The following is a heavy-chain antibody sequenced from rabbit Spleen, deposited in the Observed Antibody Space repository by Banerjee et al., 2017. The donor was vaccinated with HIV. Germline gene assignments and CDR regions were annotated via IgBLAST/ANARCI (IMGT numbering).Heavy chain of an antibody. CDR2: INVVTGKA. D-gene: IGHD8-1*01. CDR3: ARDGPSGFGSRYSDYLNL. V-gene: IGHV1S45*01. CDR1: GFSFSNKAV. Sequence: QEQLVESGGGLVKPEGSLKLSCTASGFSFSNKAVMCWVRQAPGKGLEWIACINVVTGKAVYATWAQGRFTFSRTSSTTVTLQMTSLTAADTATYFCARDGPSGFGSRYSDYLNLWGPGTLVTVS. J-gene: IGHJ4*01.